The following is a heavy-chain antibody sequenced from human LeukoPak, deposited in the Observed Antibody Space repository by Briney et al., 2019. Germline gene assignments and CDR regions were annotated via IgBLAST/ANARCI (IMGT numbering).Heavy chain of an antibody. J-gene: IGHJ5*02. CDR2: IHYSGST. CDR3: ARQVGQMWFDP. CDR1: GGSISPYY. Sequence: SETLSLTCAVSGGSISPYYWSWIRQPPGKGLEWIGYIHYSGSTIYNPSLKSRVTMSVDTSRNQFSLKLTSVIAADTAVYYCARQVGQMWFDPWGQGTLVTVSS. V-gene: IGHV4-59*08. D-gene: IGHD1-26*01.